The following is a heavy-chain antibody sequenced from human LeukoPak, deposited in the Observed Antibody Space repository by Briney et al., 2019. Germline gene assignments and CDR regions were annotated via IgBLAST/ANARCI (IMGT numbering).Heavy chain of an antibody. D-gene: IGHD1-26*01. V-gene: IGHV3-30-3*01. CDR3: AFPLWDVGFDY. Sequence: TGGSLRLSCAASGFTFSSYAMHWVRQAPGKGLEWVAVISYDGSNKYYADSVKGRFTISRDNSKNTLYLQMNSLRAEDTAVYYCAFPLWDVGFDYWGQGTLVTVSS. CDR1: GFTFSSYA. CDR2: ISYDGSNK. J-gene: IGHJ4*02.